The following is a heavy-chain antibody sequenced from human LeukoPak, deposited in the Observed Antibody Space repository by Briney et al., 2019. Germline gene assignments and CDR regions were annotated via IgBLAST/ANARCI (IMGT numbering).Heavy chain of an antibody. V-gene: IGHV3-30*04. CDR1: GFSFSGFA. D-gene: IGHD4-17*01. CDR2: ISYDGSNK. J-gene: IGHJ4*02. CDR3: AKEGDGDYATFDY. Sequence: PGRSLRLSCAASGFSFSGFAMPWVRQAPGKGLEWVAVISYDGSNKYYADSVKGRFTISRDNSKNTLYLQMNSLRAEDTAVYYCAKEGDGDYATFDYWGQGTLVTVSS.